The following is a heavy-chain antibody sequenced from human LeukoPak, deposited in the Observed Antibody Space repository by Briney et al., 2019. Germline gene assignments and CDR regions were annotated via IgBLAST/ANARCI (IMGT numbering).Heavy chain of an antibody. J-gene: IGHJ4*02. V-gene: IGHV3-74*01. Sequence: PGGSLRLSCVVSGFTFSDYWMHWARQTPGKGLVWVSRINSDGSNTNYAGSVKGRFTISRDNAKNTLYLQMNSLRVEDTAVYYCASGYARSARHQSDFWGQGTVVTVSP. CDR1: GFTFSDYW. CDR3: ASGYARSARHQSDF. D-gene: IGHD5-12*01. CDR2: INSDGSNT.